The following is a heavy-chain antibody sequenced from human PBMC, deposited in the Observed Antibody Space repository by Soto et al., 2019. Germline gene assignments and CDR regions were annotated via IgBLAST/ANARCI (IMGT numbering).Heavy chain of an antibody. V-gene: IGHV3-11*04. CDR2: ISSSSSTI. D-gene: IGHD2-2*02. J-gene: IGHJ6*02. CDR3: AREYTAWPLAYGLDV. CDR1: GFTFRDYY. Sequence: GSLRLSCAASGFTFRDYYMSCIRQARGKGLEWVSYISSSSSTIYYADSVKGRFTISRDNAKNSVSLQMNSLRAEDTAVYYCAREYTAWPLAYGLDVWGQGTTVTVSS.